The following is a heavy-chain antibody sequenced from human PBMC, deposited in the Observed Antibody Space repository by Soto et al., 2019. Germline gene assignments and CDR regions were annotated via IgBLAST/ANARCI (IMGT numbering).Heavy chain of an antibody. Sequence: SETLSLTCTVSGGSISSSSYYWGWIRQPPGKGLEWIGSIYYSVNTYYNPSLKSRVTISVDTSKNQFSLKLSSVTAADTAVYYCARGYGRNFDYWGQGTLVTVSS. J-gene: IGHJ4*02. V-gene: IGHV4-39*01. D-gene: IGHD5-18*01. CDR2: IYYSVNT. CDR3: ARGYGRNFDY. CDR1: GGSISSSSYY.